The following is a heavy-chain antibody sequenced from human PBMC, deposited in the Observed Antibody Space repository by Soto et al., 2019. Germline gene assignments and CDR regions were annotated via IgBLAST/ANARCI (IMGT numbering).Heavy chain of an antibody. CDR3: AKDRGGSCCGAFDI. CDR2: ISSDGSNK. V-gene: IGHV3-30*18. J-gene: IGHJ3*02. CDR1: FTFSNYG. D-gene: IGHD2-15*01. Sequence: FTFSNYGIHWVRQAPGKGLEWVAVISSDGSNKYYVDSVKGRFTISRDNSKNTLYLQKNSLRAEDTAVYYCAKDRGGSCCGAFDIWGQGTMVTVSS.